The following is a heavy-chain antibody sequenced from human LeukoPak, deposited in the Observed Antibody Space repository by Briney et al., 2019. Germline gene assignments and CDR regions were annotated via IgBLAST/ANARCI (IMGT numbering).Heavy chain of an antibody. CDR2: ISSSSSYI. CDR1: GFTFSSYS. J-gene: IGHJ4*02. Sequence: GGSLRLSCAASGFTFSSYSMNWVRQALGKGLEWVSSISSSSSYIYYADSVKGRFTISRDNAKNSLYLQMNSLRAEDTAVYYCARDGEVVEYYFDYWGQGTLVTVSS. D-gene: IGHD2-2*01. CDR3: ARDGEVVEYYFDY. V-gene: IGHV3-21*01.